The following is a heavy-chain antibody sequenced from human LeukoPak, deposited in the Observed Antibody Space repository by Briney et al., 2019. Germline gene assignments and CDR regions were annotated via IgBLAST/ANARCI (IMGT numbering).Heavy chain of an antibody. D-gene: IGHD3-22*01. CDR1: GFNFSTYW. CDR3: AKSNGYGLIDI. J-gene: IGHJ3*02. V-gene: IGHV4-59*12. Sequence: GSLRLSCAASGFNFSTYWMTWVRQVPGKALEWIGNIFYSGSTYYSPSLKSRVTISLDTSRNQFSLKLNSVTAADTAVYYCAKSNGYGLIDIWGQGTMVTVSS. CDR2: IFYSGST.